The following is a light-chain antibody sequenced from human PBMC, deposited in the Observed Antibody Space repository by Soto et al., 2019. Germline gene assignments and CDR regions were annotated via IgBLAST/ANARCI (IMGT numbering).Light chain of an antibody. CDR2: DAS. CDR1: QSLRSS. V-gene: IGKV3-15*01. Sequence: ETMMTQSPDTLSVSLGERATLSCRASQSLRSSLAWYQQKPGQAPRLLIYDASTRATGIPARFSGSGSGTDFTLTISGLQSEDFEVYYCQQYNNWPQTFGQGTKVDIX. J-gene: IGKJ1*01. CDR3: QQYNNWPQT.